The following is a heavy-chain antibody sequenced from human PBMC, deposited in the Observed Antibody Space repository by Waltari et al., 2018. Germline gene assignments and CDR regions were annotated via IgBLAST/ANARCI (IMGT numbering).Heavy chain of an antibody. CDR2: IVPMFGTA. CDR1: GGTFSNYA. D-gene: IGHD2-8*01. CDR3: ARGTKYCTNGVCYHYYYMDV. V-gene: IGHV1-69*13. Sequence: QVQLVQSGAEVKKPGSSVKVSCKASGGTFSNYAITWVRQAPGQGLEWMGRIVPMFGTANYEQNFQGRVTITADKSTSTGYMELSSLTSEDTAIYYCARGTKYCTNGVCYHYYYMDVWAKAPRSPSP. J-gene: IGHJ6*03.